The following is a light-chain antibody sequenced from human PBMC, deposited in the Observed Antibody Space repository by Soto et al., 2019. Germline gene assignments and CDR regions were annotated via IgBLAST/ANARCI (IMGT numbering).Light chain of an antibody. V-gene: IGLV2-14*01. CDR2: EVT. Sequence: QSAVSQPASVSGSPGQTITISCTGTSTDVGGYNAVSWYQHHPGKAPKLIIYEVTHRPSGVSDRFSASKSGNTASLTISGLQAEDEADYYCNSFRVSHLYVFGTGPKVTVL. J-gene: IGLJ1*01. CDR3: NSFRVSHLYV. CDR1: STDVGGYNA.